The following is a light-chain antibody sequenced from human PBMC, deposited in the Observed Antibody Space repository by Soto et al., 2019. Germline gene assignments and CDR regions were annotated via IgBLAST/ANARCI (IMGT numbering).Light chain of an antibody. V-gene: IGKV3-20*01. CDR3: QQYGSSPRT. CDR1: QSVSSSF. CDR2: GAS. J-gene: IGKJ2*01. Sequence: EIVLTQSPGTLSLSPGERATLSCRASQSVSSSFLAWYQQKPGQAPRLLIYGASSRATGIPDRFSGSGSGTDFTLTISRLEPEDFAVDYCQQYGSSPRTFGQGTKLESK.